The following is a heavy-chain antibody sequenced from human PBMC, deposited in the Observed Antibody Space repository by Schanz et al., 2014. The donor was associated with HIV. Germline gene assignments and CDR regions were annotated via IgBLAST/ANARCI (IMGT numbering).Heavy chain of an antibody. Sequence: QVQLVQSGAEVKKPGASVKVSCKASGYPFTSYAISWMRQAPGQGPEWMGWINPYNGNTDHVQRFQGRVTMSTDTSTSTAYMELRSLRPDDTAVYYCARGRYSSGWSPFDYWGQGTLVTVSS. CDR3: ARGRYSSGWSPFDY. V-gene: IGHV1-18*01. CDR2: INPYNGNT. D-gene: IGHD6-19*01. J-gene: IGHJ4*02. CDR1: GYPFTSYA.